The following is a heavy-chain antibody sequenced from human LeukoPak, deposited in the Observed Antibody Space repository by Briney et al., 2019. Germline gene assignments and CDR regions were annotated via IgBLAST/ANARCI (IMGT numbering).Heavy chain of an antibody. D-gene: IGHD5-12*01. CDR3: AKDRQHRYNAYDINDY. CDR1: GLTFSSYA. V-gene: IGHV3-23*01. J-gene: IGHJ4*02. CDR2: ISGSGGTT. Sequence: GGSLRLSCAASGLTFSSYAMSWVRQAPGKGLEWLSAISGSGGTTYYADSVKGRFTISRDNSMNTLYLQMNSLRAEDTALYYCAKDRQHRYNAYDINDYWGQGTLVTVSS.